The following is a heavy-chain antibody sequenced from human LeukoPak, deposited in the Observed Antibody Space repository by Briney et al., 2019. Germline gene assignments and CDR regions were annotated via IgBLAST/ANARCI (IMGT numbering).Heavy chain of an antibody. V-gene: IGHV4-34*01. CDR2: INHSGST. CDR1: GGSFSGYY. D-gene: IGHD6-6*01. Sequence: SETLSLTCAVYGGSFSGYYWSWIRQPPGKGLEWIGEINHSGSTNYNPPLKSRVTISVDTSKNQFSLKLSSVTAADTAVYYCARRGESGVSSRRFDYWGQGTLVTVSS. J-gene: IGHJ4*02. CDR3: ARRGESGVSSRRFDY.